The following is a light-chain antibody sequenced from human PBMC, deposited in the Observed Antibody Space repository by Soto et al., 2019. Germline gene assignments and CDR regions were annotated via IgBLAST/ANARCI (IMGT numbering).Light chain of an antibody. Sequence: QSVLTQPPSASGTPGQRVTISCSGSHSNSGSNYVYWYQQLPGTAPNLLIYSNDQRPSGVPDRFSGSKSGATASLAISGLRSDDTADYFCVSWDNRLRGRVFGGGTKLTVL. CDR3: VSWDNRLRGRV. CDR1: HSNSGSNY. J-gene: IGLJ3*02. V-gene: IGLV1-47*02. CDR2: SND.